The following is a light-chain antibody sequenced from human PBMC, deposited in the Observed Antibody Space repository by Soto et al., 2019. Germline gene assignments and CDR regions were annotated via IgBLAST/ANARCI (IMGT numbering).Light chain of an antibody. V-gene: IGKV1-17*01. J-gene: IGKJ4*01. CDR1: QDIRNV. CDR3: QQHNGY. CDR2: AAS. Sequence: DTHLTQCPSSWSGSLGDNVTSSGRASQDIRNVLGWYQQKPGKAPKRLIYAASSLESGVPSRFSGSGSGTEFTLTISSLQPDDFATYYCQQHNGYFGGGTKVDI.